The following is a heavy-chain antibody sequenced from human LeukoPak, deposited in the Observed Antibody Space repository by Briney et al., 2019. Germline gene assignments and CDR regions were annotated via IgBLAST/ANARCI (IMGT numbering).Heavy chain of an antibody. CDR2: IYPGDSDT. CDR3: ARHYDILTGYFDY. Sequence: ASVKVSCKGSGYSFTSYWIGWVRQMPGKGLEWMGIIYPGDSDTRYSPSFQGQVTISADKSISTAYLQWSSLKASDTAMYYCARHYDILTGYFDYWGQGTLVTVSP. J-gene: IGHJ4*02. D-gene: IGHD3-9*01. V-gene: IGHV5-51*01. CDR1: GYSFTSYW.